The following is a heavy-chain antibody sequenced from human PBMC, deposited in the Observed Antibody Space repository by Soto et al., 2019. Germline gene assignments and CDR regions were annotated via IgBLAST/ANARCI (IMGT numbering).Heavy chain of an antibody. J-gene: IGHJ6*02. CDR2: IYYSGST. V-gene: IGHV4-59*01. CDR3: ATTADCSSPRCYPYYYYGMDV. CDR1: GGSISSYY. Sequence: XATLSLTCTVSGGSISSYYWSWIRQPPGKGLEWIGYIYYSGSTNYNPSLKSRVTISVDTSKNQFSLKLSSVTAADTAVYYCATTADCSSPRCYPYYYYGMDVWGQGTTVTVSS. D-gene: IGHD2-2*01.